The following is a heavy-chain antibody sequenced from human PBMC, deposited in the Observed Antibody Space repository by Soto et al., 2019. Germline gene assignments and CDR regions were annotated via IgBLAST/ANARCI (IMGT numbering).Heavy chain of an antibody. Sequence: QVQLQQWGAGLLKPSETLSLTCAVYGGSFSGYYWSWIRQPPGKGLEWIGEINHSGSTNYNPSLNSRDTRSVATSKNQCSLKLSSVAAADTAVYYCARGGPRAVPGYWGQGTRVTVSS. D-gene: IGHD6-19*01. J-gene: IGHJ4*02. CDR3: ARGGPRAVPGY. CDR1: GGSFSGYY. V-gene: IGHV4-34*01. CDR2: INHSGST.